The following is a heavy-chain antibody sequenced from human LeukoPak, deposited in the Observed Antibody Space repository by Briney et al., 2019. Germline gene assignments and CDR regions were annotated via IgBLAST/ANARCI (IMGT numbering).Heavy chain of an antibody. J-gene: IGHJ5*01. Sequence: PGGSLRLSCAASGFLFANHWMSWVRQAPGKGLEWVADIKQGGSEKLYVDSVKGRFTIFRDDAKNSLSPQMDSLRPEDTAVYYCARGPPYGSRSDFLDSWGQGTRVTVSS. D-gene: IGHD3-10*01. CDR1: GFLFANHW. CDR2: IKQGGSEK. V-gene: IGHV3-7*01. CDR3: ARGPPYGSRSDFLDS.